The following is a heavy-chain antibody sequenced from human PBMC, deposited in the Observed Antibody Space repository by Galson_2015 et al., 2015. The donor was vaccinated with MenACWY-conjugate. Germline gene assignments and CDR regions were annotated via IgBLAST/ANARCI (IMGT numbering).Heavy chain of an antibody. J-gene: IGHJ4*02. CDR1: GFDFDDYA. CDR2: VGRGGGST. Sequence: SLRLSCAASGFDFDDYAMSWVRQAPGKGLQWVAGVGRGGGSTYYTDPVRGRFTISRDNSKNTLDLQMDSLRAEDTAVYYCAKVIYGALYYFEHWGQGSLVIVTS. D-gene: IGHD3/OR15-3a*01. V-gene: IGHV3-23*01. CDR3: AKVIYGALYYFEH.